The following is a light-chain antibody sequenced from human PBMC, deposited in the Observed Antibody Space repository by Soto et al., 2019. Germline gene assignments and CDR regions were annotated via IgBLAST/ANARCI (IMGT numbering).Light chain of an antibody. Sequence: DIQMTQSPASLSVTVGDRVTITCRASQSINTYLNWYLQRPGQAPKLLIRSASNLQRGVPSRFSGSGSRTEFTLTIADLQPDDFGTYYCQQSLTMPITFGHGTRLEI. CDR2: SAS. CDR1: QSINTY. J-gene: IGKJ5*01. CDR3: QQSLTMPIT. V-gene: IGKV1-39*01.